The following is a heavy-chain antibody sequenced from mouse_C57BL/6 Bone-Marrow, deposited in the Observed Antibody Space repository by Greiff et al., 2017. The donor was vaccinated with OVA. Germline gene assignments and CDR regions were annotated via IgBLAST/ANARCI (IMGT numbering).Heavy chain of an antibody. CDR2: IYPGDGDT. D-gene: IGHD1-1*01. J-gene: IGHJ4*01. V-gene: IGHV1-80*01. CDR1: GYAFSSYW. CDR3: ARSFYYYGSSYAMDY. Sequence: VQLQQSGAELVKPGASVKISCKASGYAFSSYWMNWVKQRPGKGLEWIGQIYPGDGDTNYNGKFKGKATLTADKSSSTAYMQLSSLTSEDSAVYFCARSFYYYGSSYAMDYWGQGTSVTVSS.